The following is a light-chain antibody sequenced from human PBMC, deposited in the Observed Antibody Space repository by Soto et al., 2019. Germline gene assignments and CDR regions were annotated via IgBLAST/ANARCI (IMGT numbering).Light chain of an antibody. CDR3: QQYGSAPRT. CDR2: GAS. Sequence: ESVLTQSPGTLSLSPGERATLSCRASQSVSYSYVAWYQQKPGQAPRLLLYGASSRATGIPDRFSGSGSGTDFTLTISRLEPEDVAVYYCQQYGSAPRTFGQGTKVEIK. J-gene: IGKJ1*01. V-gene: IGKV3-20*01. CDR1: QSVSYSY.